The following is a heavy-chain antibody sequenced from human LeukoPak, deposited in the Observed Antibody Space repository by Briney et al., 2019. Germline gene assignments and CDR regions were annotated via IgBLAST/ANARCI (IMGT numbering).Heavy chain of an antibody. J-gene: IGHJ4*02. Sequence: ASVKVSCKASGYTFTSYAKHWVRQAPGQRLEWMGWLNAGNGNTKYSQKFQGRVTITRDTSASTAYMELSSLRSEDTAVYYCARDKLGSSWRGGFDYWGQGTLVTASS. CDR3: ARDKLGSSWRGGFDY. CDR1: GYTFTSYA. D-gene: IGHD6-13*01. CDR2: LNAGNGNT. V-gene: IGHV1-3*01.